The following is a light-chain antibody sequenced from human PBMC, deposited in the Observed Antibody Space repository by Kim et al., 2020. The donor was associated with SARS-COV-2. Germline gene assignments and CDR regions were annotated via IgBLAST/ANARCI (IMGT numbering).Light chain of an antibody. CDR2: AAS. V-gene: IGKV1-39*01. CDR1: QSISSY. CDR3: QQSYSTPLT. Sequence: DIQMTQSPSSLSASVGDRVTITCRASQSISSYLNWYQQKPGKAPKLLIYAASSLQSGVPSGFSGTGSGTDFTLTISSLQPEDFATYYCQQSYSTPLTFGPGTRLEIK. J-gene: IGKJ5*01.